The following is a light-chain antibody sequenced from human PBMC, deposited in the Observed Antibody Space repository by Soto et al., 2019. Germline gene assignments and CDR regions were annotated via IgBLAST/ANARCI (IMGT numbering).Light chain of an antibody. CDR1: ITDVQSYSL. J-gene: IGLJ1*01. Sequence: QSALTQPASVSGSPGQSITISCTGTITDVQSYSLVSWFQQHPGKAPKLVIYEGNKRPSGISNRFSGSKSGNTASLTISGLQAEDEADYYCSSYTSSSTPYVFGTGTKLTVL. V-gene: IGLV2-14*02. CDR2: EGN. CDR3: SSYTSSSTPYV.